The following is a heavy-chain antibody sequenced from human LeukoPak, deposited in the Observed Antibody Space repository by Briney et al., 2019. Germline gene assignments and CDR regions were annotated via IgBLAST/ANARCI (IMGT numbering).Heavy chain of an antibody. J-gene: IGHJ4*02. CDR2: IIPILGIA. V-gene: IGHV1-69*04. Sequence: SVKVSCKASGGTFSSYAISWVRQAPGQGLEWRGRIIPILGIANYAQKFQGRVTITADKSTSTAYMELSSLRSEDTAVYYCARDQDYGGTFDYWGQGTLVTVSS. CDR1: GGTFSSYA. CDR3: ARDQDYGGTFDY. D-gene: IGHD4-23*01.